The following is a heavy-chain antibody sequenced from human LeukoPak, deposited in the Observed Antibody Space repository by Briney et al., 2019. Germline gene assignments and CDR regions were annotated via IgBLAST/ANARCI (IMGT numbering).Heavy chain of an antibody. CDR1: GGSFSGYY. Sequence: SETLSLTCAVYGGSFSGYYWSWVRQPPGKGLEWIGEINDAESTNYNPSLKSRVILSVDTSKNQFSLRLNSETAADTAIYYCARETAAAGSFIAIHDSWGQGTLVTVSS. D-gene: IGHD6-13*01. J-gene: IGHJ4*02. CDR3: ARETAAAGSFIAIHDS. CDR2: INDAEST. V-gene: IGHV4-34*01.